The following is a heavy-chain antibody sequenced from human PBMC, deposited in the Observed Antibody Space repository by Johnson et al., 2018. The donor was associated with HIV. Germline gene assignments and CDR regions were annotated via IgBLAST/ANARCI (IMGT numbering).Heavy chain of an antibody. CDR2: IYSGGST. CDR1: GFTFSSYA. Sequence: QVQLVESGGGVVQPGRSLRLSCAASGFTFSSYAMHWVRQAPGKGLEWVSVIYSGGSTYYADSVKGRFTISRDNSKNTLYLQMNSLRIDDTGVYYCAKDLGAAELTPDVFDLWGQGTMVTVSS. V-gene: IGHV3-NL1*01. CDR3: AKDLGAAELTPDVFDL. J-gene: IGHJ3*01. D-gene: IGHD1-7*01.